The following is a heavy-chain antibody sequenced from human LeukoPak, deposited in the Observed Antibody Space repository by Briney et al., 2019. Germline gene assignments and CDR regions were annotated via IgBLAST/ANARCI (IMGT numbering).Heavy chain of an antibody. D-gene: IGHD1-26*01. CDR1: GFTFSDYN. J-gene: IGHJ4*02. CDR2: ISRSGSTK. Sequence: GGSLRLSCAASGFTFSDYNMRWIRQAPGKGLEWVSSISRSGSTKYYADSVKGRFTISRDNAKNSLYLQMNSLRAEDTAVYYCARDLSGEYPPYWGQGTLVTVSS. CDR3: ARDLSGEYPPY. V-gene: IGHV3-11*04.